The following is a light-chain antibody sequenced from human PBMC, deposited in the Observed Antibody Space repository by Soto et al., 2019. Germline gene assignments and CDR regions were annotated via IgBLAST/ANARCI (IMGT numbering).Light chain of an antibody. CDR2: GNS. V-gene: IGLV1-40*01. CDR3: QSYDTYVSGSV. Sequence: QSVLTQPPSVSGAPGQRVTISCTGSSSNIGAGYDVHWYQQLPGTAPKLLIYGNSDRPSGVPDRFSGSKSGTSASLAITGLQAEDEADYYCQSYDTYVSGSVFGGGTKLTVL. J-gene: IGLJ3*02. CDR1: SSNIGAGYD.